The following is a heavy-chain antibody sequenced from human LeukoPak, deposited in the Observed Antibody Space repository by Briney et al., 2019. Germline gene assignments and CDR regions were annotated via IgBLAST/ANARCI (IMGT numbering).Heavy chain of an antibody. CDR3: ARDATNYDFWSGSPSAFQH. D-gene: IGHD3-3*01. J-gene: IGHJ1*01. CDR2: ISGSGGST. V-gene: IGHV3-23*01. CDR1: GFTFSSYA. Sequence: GGSLRLSCAASGFTFSSYAMSWVRQAPGKGLEWVSAISGSGGSTYYADSVKGRFTISRDNSKNTLYLQMNSLRAEDTAVYYCARDATNYDFWSGSPSAFQHWGQGTLVTVSS.